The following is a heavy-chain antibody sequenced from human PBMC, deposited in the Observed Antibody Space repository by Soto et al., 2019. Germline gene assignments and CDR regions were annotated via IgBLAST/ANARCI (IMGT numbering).Heavy chain of an antibody. CDR1: GGSISSYY. V-gene: IGHV4-4*07. D-gene: IGHD1-7*01. J-gene: IGHJ5*02. CDR3: AGARWTGTFDWFDP. CDR2: IYTSGST. Sequence: SETLSLTCTVSGGSISSYYWSWIRQPAGKGLEWIGRIYTSGSTNYNPSLKSRVTMSVDTSKNHFSLKLSSVTAGDTAVYYCAGARWTGTFDWFDPWGQGTLVTVSS.